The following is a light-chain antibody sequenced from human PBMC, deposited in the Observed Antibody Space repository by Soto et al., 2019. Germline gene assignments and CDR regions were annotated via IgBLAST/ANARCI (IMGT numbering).Light chain of an antibody. CDR2: DAS. CDR3: QQGT. J-gene: IGKJ1*01. Sequence: DIQMTQSPSTLSASVGDRVTITCRASQSISSWLAWYQQKPGKPPTLLIYDASSLESAVPSRFSGSGSGTEFTLTIGSLQTDDFATYYCQQGTFGQGTKVEIK. V-gene: IGKV1-5*01. CDR1: QSISSW.